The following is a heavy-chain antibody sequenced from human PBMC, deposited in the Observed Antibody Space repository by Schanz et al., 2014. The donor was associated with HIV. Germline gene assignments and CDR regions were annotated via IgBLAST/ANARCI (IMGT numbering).Heavy chain of an antibody. J-gene: IGHJ4*02. CDR1: GFTFSSYA. V-gene: IGHV3-48*01. Sequence: EVQLLESGGGLVQPGGSLRLSCAASGFTFSSYAMTWVRQAPGKGLEWISYISSSGSTRHYADSMKGRFTISRDNSKNTLYLQMNSLRAEDTAVYYCVRGLLFQGFFDSWGQGALVTVSS. CDR3: VRGLLFQGFFDS. D-gene: IGHD3-10*01. CDR2: ISSSGSTR.